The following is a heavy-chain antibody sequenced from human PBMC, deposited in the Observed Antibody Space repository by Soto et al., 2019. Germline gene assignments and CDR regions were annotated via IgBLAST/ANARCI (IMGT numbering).Heavy chain of an antibody. V-gene: IGHV1-18*01. CDR3: ARVGSIEARRFAFDL. CDR2: ISAYNGNT. CDR1: GYTFTSYG. D-gene: IGHD6-6*01. J-gene: IGHJ3*01. Sequence: VASVKVSCKASGYTFTSYGISWGRQAPGQGLEWMGWISAYNGNTNYAQKLQGRVTMTTDTSTSTAYMELRSLRSDDTAVYYCARVGSIEARRFAFDLWGQGTMVTVSS.